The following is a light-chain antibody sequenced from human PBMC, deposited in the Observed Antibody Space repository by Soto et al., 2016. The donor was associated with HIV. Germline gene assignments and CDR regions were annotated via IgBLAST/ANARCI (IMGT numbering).Light chain of an antibody. CDR2: DDS. Sequence: SYELTQSPSVSVAPGKTARIACGGNNIGSKSVHWYQQKPGQAPVLVVYDDSDRPSGIPERFSGSNSGSTATLTINRVEAEDEADFYCQVWDSHNDPWVFGGGTRLTVL. CDR1: NIGSKS. V-gene: IGLV3-21*03. CDR3: QVWDSHNDPWV. J-gene: IGLJ3*02.